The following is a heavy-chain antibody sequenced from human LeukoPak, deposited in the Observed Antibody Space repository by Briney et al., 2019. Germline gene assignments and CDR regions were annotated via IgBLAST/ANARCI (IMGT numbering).Heavy chain of an antibody. Sequence: SETLSLTCTVSGGSISSGSYYWSWIRQPAGKGLEWIGRIYTSGSTNYNPSLKSRVTISVDTSKNQFSLKLSSVTAADTAVYYCARERWDRGYYYYYMDVWGKGTTVTISS. V-gene: IGHV4-61*02. CDR2: IYTSGST. CDR1: GGSISSGSYY. D-gene: IGHD1-26*01. J-gene: IGHJ6*03. CDR3: ARERWDRGYYYYYMDV.